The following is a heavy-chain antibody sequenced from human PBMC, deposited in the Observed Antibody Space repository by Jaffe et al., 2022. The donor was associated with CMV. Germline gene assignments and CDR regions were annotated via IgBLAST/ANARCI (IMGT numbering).Heavy chain of an antibody. J-gene: IGHJ6*02. CDR3: ARVPSITIFGVVIPYGMDV. CDR1: GYTFTSYD. Sequence: QVQLVQSGAEVKKPGASVKVSCKASGYTFTSYDINWVRQATGQGLEWMGWMNPNSGNTGYAQKFQGRVTMTRNTSISTAYMELSSLRSEDTAVYYCARVPSITIFGVVIPYGMDVWGQGTTVTVSS. CDR2: MNPNSGNT. D-gene: IGHD3-3*01. V-gene: IGHV1-8*01.